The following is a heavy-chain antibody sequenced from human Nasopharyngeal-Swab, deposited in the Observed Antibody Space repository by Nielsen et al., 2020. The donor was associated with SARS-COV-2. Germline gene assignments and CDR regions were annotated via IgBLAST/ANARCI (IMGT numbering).Heavy chain of an antibody. J-gene: IGHJ6*02. CDR2: IIPIFGTA. V-gene: IGHV1-69*01. CDR3: ARDPTPDILTPGDYYYGMDV. D-gene: IGHD3-9*01. Sequence: WVRQAPGQGLEWMGGIIPIFGTANYAQKFQGRVTITADESTSTAYMELSSLRSEDTAVYYCARDPTPDILTPGDYYYGMDVWGQGTTVTVSS.